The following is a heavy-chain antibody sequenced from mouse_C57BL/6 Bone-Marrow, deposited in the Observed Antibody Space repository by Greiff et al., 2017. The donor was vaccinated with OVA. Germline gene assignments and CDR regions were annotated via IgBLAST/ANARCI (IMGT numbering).Heavy chain of an antibody. J-gene: IGHJ4*01. D-gene: IGHD2-5*01. CDR3: ARHSYYSNYYAMDY. CDR1: GFTFSDYY. CDR2: ISNGGGST. Sequence: EVMLVESGGGLVQPGGSLKLSCVASGFTFSDYYMYWVRQTPEKRLEWVAYISNGGGSTYYPDTVKGRFTISRDNAKNTLYLQMSRLTSEDTAMYYCARHSYYSNYYAMDYWGQGTSVTVSA. V-gene: IGHV5-12*01.